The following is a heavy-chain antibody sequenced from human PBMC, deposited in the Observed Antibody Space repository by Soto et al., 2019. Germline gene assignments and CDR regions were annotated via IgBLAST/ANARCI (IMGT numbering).Heavy chain of an antibody. CDR1: GYTFNGYY. J-gene: IGHJ5*02. Sequence: QVQLVQSGAEVKKPGASVKVSCKASGYTFNGYYMHWLRQAPGQGLEWMGWIDPNSGGTNYAQKFQGWVTTTWDTSITTAYMELSRLKSDDTAVYFCASGVSARPFDPWGQGTLVTVSS. CDR3: ASGVSARPFDP. V-gene: IGHV1-2*04. CDR2: IDPNSGGT. D-gene: IGHD6-6*01.